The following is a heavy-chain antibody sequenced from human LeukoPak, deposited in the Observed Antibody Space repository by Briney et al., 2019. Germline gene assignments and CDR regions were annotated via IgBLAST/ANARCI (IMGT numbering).Heavy chain of an antibody. CDR2: IYSGGSA. CDR3: ARDLGSSGSYFDY. CDR1: GFTVSSNY. D-gene: IGHD6-19*01. J-gene: IGHJ4*02. V-gene: IGHV3-66*02. Sequence: GGSLRLSCAVSGFTVSSNYMSWVRQAPGKGPEWVSVIYSGGSAYYTDSVKGRFTFSRDNSKNTLYLQMNRLRPEDTALYYCARDLGSSGSYFDYWGQGTLVTVSS.